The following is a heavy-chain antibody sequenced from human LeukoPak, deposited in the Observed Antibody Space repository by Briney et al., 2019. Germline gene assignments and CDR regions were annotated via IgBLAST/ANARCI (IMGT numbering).Heavy chain of an antibody. D-gene: IGHD2-2*01. Sequence: SQTLSLTCTVSGGSISSGDYYWSWIRQPPGKGLEWIGYIYYSGSTYYHPSLKSRVTVSVATSKNQFSLKLSSVTAADTAVYYCAREGVHCSSTSCYENFDYWGQGTLVTVSS. J-gene: IGHJ4*02. CDR3: AREGVHCSSTSCYENFDY. CDR1: GGSISSGDYY. V-gene: IGHV4-30-4*08. CDR2: IYYSGST.